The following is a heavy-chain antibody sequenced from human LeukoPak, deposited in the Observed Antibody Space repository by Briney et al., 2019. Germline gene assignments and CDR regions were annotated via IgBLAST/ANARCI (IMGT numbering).Heavy chain of an antibody. CDR3: ARDITMVRGVPISFDP. V-gene: IGHV4-39*07. CDR1: GGSISSSSYY. Sequence: SETLSLTCTVSGGSISSSSYYWGWIRQPPGKGLEGIGEINHSGSTNYNPALKSRVTISVDTSKNQFSLKLSSVPAADTAVYYCARDITMVRGVPISFDPWGQGTLVTVSS. CDR2: INHSGST. J-gene: IGHJ5*02. D-gene: IGHD3-10*01.